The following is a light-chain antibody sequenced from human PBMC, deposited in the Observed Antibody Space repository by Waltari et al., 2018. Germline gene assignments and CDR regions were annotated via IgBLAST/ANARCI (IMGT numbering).Light chain of an antibody. CDR3: TSYTGSNLV. Sequence: QSALTQPPSASGSLGQSVTISCTGTSSDVGGYNYVSWYQHHPGKGPKLIIYEVTKRPSGVPDRVSGSRSGNTASLTVSGLQAEDEADYYCTSYTGSNLVFGGGTKLTVL. V-gene: IGLV2-8*01. CDR1: SSDVGGYNY. J-gene: IGLJ3*02. CDR2: EVT.